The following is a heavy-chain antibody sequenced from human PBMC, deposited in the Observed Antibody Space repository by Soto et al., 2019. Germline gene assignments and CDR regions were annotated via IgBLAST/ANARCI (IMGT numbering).Heavy chain of an antibody. J-gene: IGHJ6*02. CDR1: GFTFSSYG. Sequence: PGGSLRLSCAASGFTFSSYGMHWVRQAPGKGLEWVAVISYDGSNKYYADSVKGRFTISRDNSKNTLYLQMNSLRAEDTAVYYCAIQMGLNTAPRAYYYYYGMDVWGQGTTVTVSS. D-gene: IGHD5-18*01. V-gene: IGHV3-30*03. CDR3: AIQMGLNTAPRAYYYYYGMDV. CDR2: ISYDGSNK.